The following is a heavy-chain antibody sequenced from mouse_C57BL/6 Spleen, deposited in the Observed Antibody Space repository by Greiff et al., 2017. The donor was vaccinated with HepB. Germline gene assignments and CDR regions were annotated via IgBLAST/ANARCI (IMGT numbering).Heavy chain of an antibody. CDR2: ISDGGSYT. CDR3: ARSASSQFVYYFDY. V-gene: IGHV5-4*01. D-gene: IGHD6-1*01. CDR1: GFTFSSYA. J-gene: IGHJ2*01. Sequence: EVQRVESGGGLVKPGGSLKLSCAASGFTFSSYAMSWVRQTPEKRLEWVATISDGGSYTSYPDNVKGRFTISRDNAKNNLYLQMSHLKSEDTAMYYCARSASSQFVYYFDYWGQGTTLTVSS.